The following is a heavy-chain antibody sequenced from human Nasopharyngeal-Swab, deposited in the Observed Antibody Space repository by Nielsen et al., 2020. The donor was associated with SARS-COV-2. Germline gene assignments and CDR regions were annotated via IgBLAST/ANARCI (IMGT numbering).Heavy chain of an antibody. J-gene: IGHJ5*02. D-gene: IGHD4-11*01. CDR1: GITFSSYA. CDR3: VKGGYLHDYINYGDWFDP. Sequence: GGSLRLSCVASGITFSSYAMSWVHQAPGKGLNWVSAISGAGSSTYYADSVKGRFTISRDNSKNTLYLQMNSLRAEDTALYYCVKGGYLHDYINYGDWFDPWGLGTLVTVSS. CDR2: ISGAGSST. V-gene: IGHV3-23*01.